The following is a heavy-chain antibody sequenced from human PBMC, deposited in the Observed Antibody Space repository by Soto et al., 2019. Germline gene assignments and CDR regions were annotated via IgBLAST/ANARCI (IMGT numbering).Heavy chain of an antibody. D-gene: IGHD4-4*01. CDR1: GGTFSSSA. CDR2: IIPIFRTP. V-gene: IGHV1-69*12. J-gene: IGHJ6*02. Sequence: QVQLVQSGAEMKEPGSSVKVSCKTSGGTFSSSAISWLRQAPGQGLEWMGGIIPIFRTPDYAQKLQGRVTIAADESTSTAYMELSSLRSEDTAVYSCARDNDRLQLGGNYYYILDVWGQRTTINVSS. CDR3: ARDNDRLQLGGNYYYILDV.